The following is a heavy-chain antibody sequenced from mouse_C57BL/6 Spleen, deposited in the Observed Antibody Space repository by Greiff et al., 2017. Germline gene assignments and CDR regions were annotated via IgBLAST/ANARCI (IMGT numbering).Heavy chain of an antibody. CDR3: AGGVSFDY. J-gene: IGHJ2*01. V-gene: IGHV1-64*01. Sequence: QVQLQQPGAELVKPGASVKLSCKASGYTFTSYWMHWVKQRPGQGLEWIGMIHPNSGSTNSNEQFKSKATMTVDKSSSTAYMQLSRLTYGASAFYYCAGGVSFDYWGQGTALTVSS. CDR1: GYTFTSYW. CDR2: IHPNSGST.